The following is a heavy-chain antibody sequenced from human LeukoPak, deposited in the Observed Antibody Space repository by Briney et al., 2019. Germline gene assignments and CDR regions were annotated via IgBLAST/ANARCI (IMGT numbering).Heavy chain of an antibody. CDR3: ASRLLPNQGDAFDI. D-gene: IGHD2-15*01. V-gene: IGHV3-33*01. CDR2: IWYDGSNK. J-gene: IGHJ3*02. CDR1: GFTFSSYG. Sequence: GGSLRLSCAASGFTFSSYGMHWVRQAPGKGLEWVAVIWYDGSNKYYADSVKGRFTISRDNSKNTLYLQMNSLRAEDTAVYYCASRLLPNQGDAFDIWGQGTMVTVSS.